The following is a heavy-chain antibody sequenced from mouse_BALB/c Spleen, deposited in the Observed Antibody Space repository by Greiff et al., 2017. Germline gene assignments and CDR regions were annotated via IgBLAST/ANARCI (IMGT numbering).Heavy chain of an antibody. CDR3: APMITTGGFAY. V-gene: IGHV14-3*02. Sequence: EVQLQQSGAELVKPGASVKLSCTASGFNIKDTYMHWVKQRPEQGLEWIGRIDPANGNTKYDPKFQGKATITADTSSNPAYLQLSSLTSEDTAVYYCAPMITTGGFAYGGQGTLVTVSA. J-gene: IGHJ3*01. D-gene: IGHD2-4*01. CDR2: IDPANGNT. CDR1: GFNIKDTY.